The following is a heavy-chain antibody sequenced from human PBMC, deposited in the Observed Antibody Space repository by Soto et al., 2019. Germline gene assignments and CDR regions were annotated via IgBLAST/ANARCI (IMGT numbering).Heavy chain of an antibody. CDR2: IYHSGNT. D-gene: IGHD1-26*01. V-gene: IGHV4-30-2*01. Sequence: SETLSLTCVVSGDSITSGSYSWSWIRQPPGKGLEWIGYIYHSGNTNYNPSLKSRVTISVDKSKNQFSLNLSSVTAADTAVYYCARGPPRVGFRDEPFDYWGQGTLVTVS. J-gene: IGHJ4*02. CDR3: ARGPPRVGFRDEPFDY. CDR1: GDSITSGSYS.